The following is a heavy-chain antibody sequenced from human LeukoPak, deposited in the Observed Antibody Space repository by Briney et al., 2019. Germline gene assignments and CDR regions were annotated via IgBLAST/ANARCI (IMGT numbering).Heavy chain of an antibody. CDR1: GFTFSSYS. Sequence: NPGGSLRLSCAASGFTFSSYSMNWVRQAPGKGLEWVSSISSSSSYIYYADSVKGRFTISRDNAENSLYLQMNSLRAEDTAVYYCARGGGYYDSSGYDDYWGQGTLVTVSS. V-gene: IGHV3-21*01. J-gene: IGHJ4*02. CDR3: ARGGGYYDSSGYDDY. CDR2: ISSSSSYI. D-gene: IGHD3-22*01.